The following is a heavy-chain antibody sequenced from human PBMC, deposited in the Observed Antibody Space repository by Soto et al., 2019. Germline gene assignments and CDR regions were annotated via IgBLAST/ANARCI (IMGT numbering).Heavy chain of an antibody. Sequence: QVQLVQSGAEVKKPGASVKVSCKASGYTFTAYYMHWVRQAPGQGLEWRGCINPDSGGTKYAQKFQGRVTMTRDTSITTAYMDLSSLRSDDTAVYYCARALSFGSGTFDYWGQGTLVTVSS. CDR3: ARALSFGSGTFDY. CDR1: GYTFTAYY. V-gene: IGHV1-2*02. CDR2: INPDSGGT. J-gene: IGHJ4*02. D-gene: IGHD1-26*01.